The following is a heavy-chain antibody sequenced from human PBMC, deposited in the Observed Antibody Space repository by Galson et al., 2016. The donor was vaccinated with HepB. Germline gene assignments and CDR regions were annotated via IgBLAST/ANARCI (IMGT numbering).Heavy chain of an antibody. D-gene: IGHD6-19*01. Sequence: ETLSLICTVSGASISGYYLSWIRQPPVKGLEWIGYIYYSGRTNYNPSLKSRVTISVDTSKNQFSLKLSSVTAADTAVYYCARDDSGGWYGFHYGMDVWGQGTTVTVSS. CDR1: GASISGYY. CDR3: ARDDSGGWYGFHYGMDV. V-gene: IGHV4-59*01. J-gene: IGHJ6*02. CDR2: IYYSGRT.